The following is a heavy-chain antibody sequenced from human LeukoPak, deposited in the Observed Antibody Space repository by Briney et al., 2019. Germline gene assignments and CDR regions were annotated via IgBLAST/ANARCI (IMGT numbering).Heavy chain of an antibody. J-gene: IGHJ3*02. CDR2: IKEDGSEK. CDR1: GFTFSRYW. CDR3: AKGRGYSYGSAFDI. D-gene: IGHD5-18*01. Sequence: GGSLRLSCAASGFTFSRYWMTWVRQAPGKGLEWVANIKEDGSEKYYADSVKGRFTISRDNSKNTLYLQMNSLRAEDTAVYYCAKGRGYSYGSAFDIWGQGTMVTVSS. V-gene: IGHV3-7*01.